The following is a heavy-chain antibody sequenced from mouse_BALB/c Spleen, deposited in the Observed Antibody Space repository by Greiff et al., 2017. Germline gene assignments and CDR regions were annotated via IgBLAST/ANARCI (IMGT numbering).Heavy chain of an antibody. V-gene: IGHV1-87*01. Sequence: QVQLQQSGPELARPGASVKLSCKASGYTFTSYWMQWVKQRPGQGLEWIGAIYPGDGDTRYTQKFKGKATLTADKSSSTAYMQLSSLASEDSAVYYCAKRVLSGFADWGQGTLVTVSA. CDR3: AKRVLSGFAD. J-gene: IGHJ3*01. CDR2: IYPGDGDT. D-gene: IGHD2-3*01. CDR1: GYTFTSYW.